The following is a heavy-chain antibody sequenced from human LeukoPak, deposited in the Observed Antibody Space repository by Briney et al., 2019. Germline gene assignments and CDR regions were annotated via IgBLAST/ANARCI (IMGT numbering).Heavy chain of an antibody. CDR2: INHSGST. V-gene: IGHV4-34*01. CDR1: GGSFSGYY. D-gene: IGHD2-2*01. CDR3: ARGDCSSTSCSWSFDP. Sequence: SETLSLTCAVYGGSFSGYYWSWIRQPPGKGLEWIGEINHSGSTNYNPSLKSRVTISVDTSKNQFSLKLSSVTAADTAVYYCARGDCSSTSCSWSFDPSGQGTLVTVSS. J-gene: IGHJ5*02.